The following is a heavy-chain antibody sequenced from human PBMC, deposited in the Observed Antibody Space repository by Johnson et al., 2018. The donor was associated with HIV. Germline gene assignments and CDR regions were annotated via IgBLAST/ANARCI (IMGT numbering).Heavy chain of an antibody. J-gene: IGHJ3*02. CDR1: GFTFSSYA. CDR2: IAYDGINK. V-gene: IGHV3-30*14. CDR3: ARMVDSSSWTPDAFDI. D-gene: IGHD6-13*01. Sequence: QVQLVESGGGVVQPGRSLRLACAASGFTFSSYAMHWVRQAPGKGLEWVAVIAYDGINKYYADSVKGRFTIARDNSKNTLYLQMNSLRAEDTAVYYCARMVDSSSWTPDAFDIWGQGTMVTVSS.